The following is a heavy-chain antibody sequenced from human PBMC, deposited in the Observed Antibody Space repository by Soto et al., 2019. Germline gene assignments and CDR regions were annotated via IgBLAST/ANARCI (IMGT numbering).Heavy chain of an antibody. V-gene: IGHV3-33*01. CDR3: ARDGLYDPYDFWSGYSPRGEFDY. J-gene: IGHJ4*02. Sequence: PGGSLRLSCAASGFTFSSYGMHWVRQAPGKGLEWVAVIWYDGSNKYYADSVKGRFTISRDNSKNTLYLQMNSLRAEDTAVYYCARDGLYDPYDFWSGYSPRGEFDYWGQGTLVTVSS. CDR1: GFTFSSYG. CDR2: IWYDGSNK. D-gene: IGHD3-3*01.